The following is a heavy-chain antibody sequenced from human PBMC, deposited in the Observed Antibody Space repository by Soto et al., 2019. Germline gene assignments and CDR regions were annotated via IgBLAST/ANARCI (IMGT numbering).Heavy chain of an antibody. V-gene: IGHV4-59*01. CDR3: ARDSYEGIDY. Sequence: QVQLQESGPGLVKPSETLSLTCTVSGGSISSYYWSWIRQPPGKGLEWIGYIYYSGSTNYNPSLKSRVTISVDTSKNQFSLKLSSVTAADTAVYYCARDSYEGIDYWGQGTLVTVSS. J-gene: IGHJ4*02. D-gene: IGHD5-12*01. CDR1: GGSISSYY. CDR2: IYYSGST.